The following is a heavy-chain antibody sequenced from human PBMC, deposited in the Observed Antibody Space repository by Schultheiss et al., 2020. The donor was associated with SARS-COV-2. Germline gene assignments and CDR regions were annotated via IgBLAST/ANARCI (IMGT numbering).Heavy chain of an antibody. V-gene: IGHV4-59*12. CDR2: IYYSGST. D-gene: IGHD6-19*01. Sequence: SETLSLTCAVYGGSISSYYWSWIRQHPGKGLEWIGYIYYSGSTYYNPSLKSRVTISVDTSKNQFSLKLSSVTAADTAVYYCARTGAGSYWPRVNWFDPWGQGTLVTVSS. CDR1: GGSISSYY. J-gene: IGHJ5*02. CDR3: ARTGAGSYWPRVNWFDP.